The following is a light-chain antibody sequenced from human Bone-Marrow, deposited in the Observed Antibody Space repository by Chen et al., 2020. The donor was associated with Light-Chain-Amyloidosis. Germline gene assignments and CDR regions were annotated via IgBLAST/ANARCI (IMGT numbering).Light chain of an antibody. CDR2: DVS. J-gene: IGLJ1*01. CDR3: SSYTGSSTYV. V-gene: IGLV2-14*01. Sequence: SALTQPASVSGSPGQSISISCTGTSSDVGGYKYVSWYQQHPGKAPKLTIYDVSNRPSGISNRFSGSKSGNTASLTISGLQAEDEADYYCSSYTGSSTYVFGTGTKVTVL. CDR1: SSDVGGYKY.